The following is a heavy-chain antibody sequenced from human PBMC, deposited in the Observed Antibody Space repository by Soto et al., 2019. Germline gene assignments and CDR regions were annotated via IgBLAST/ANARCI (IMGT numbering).Heavy chain of an antibody. Sequence: GSLRLSCTVSGGSISSNTYYWGWIRQPPGKGLEWIGSISYNGKTYYSPALKSRVAISLDTSEDQFSLKLSSVTAADTAVYYCARDIYCTTTGCPEGDYWGQGTLVTVSS. D-gene: IGHD2-8*01. CDR2: ISYNGKT. CDR3: ARDIYCTTTGCPEGDY. J-gene: IGHJ4*02. V-gene: IGHV4-39*02. CDR1: GGSISSNTYY.